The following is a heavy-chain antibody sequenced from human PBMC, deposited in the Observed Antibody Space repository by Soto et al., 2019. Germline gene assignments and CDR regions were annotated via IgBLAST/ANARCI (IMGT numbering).Heavy chain of an antibody. J-gene: IGHJ4*01. CDR1: SGSISSGGYS. V-gene: IGHV4-30-2*01. D-gene: IGHD1-26*01. CDR2: IYHSGST. Sequence: SETLSLTCAFSSGSISSGGYSWSWIRQPPGKGLEWIGYIYHSGSTYYNPSLKSRVTISIDTSKNQFSLKLSSVTAADTAIYFCARVDLGSGSFAIFDYWGHGNLVTVSS. CDR3: ARVDLGSGSFAIFDY.